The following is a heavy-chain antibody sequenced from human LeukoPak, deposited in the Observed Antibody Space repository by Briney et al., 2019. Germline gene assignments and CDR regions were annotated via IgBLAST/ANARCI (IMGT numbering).Heavy chain of an antibody. CDR3: AKDPYCVVFATGNYLDP. Sequence: PGRSLTLSCATSGFTFSNYGMHWVRQAPGKGLEWVAVISSDETNIRYGDSVKGRFTVSRDNAKNTLYLQMNSLRAEDTAVYYCAKDPYCVVFATGNYLDPWGQGTLVTVSS. D-gene: IGHD2-15*01. CDR1: GFTFSNYG. J-gene: IGHJ5*02. V-gene: IGHV3-30*18. CDR2: ISSDETNI.